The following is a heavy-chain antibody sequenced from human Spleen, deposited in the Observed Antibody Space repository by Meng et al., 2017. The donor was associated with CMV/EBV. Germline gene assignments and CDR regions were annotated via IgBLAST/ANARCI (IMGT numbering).Heavy chain of an antibody. CDR3: ARGGDGGFYYFDY. D-gene: IGHD4-23*01. V-gene: IGHV4-30-4*08. J-gene: IGHJ4*02. CDR1: GGSISSGDYY. Sequence: VALQESGPGLVKPSQTLSLTCTVSGGSISSGDYYWSWIRQPPGKGLEWIGYIYYSGSTYYNPSLKCRVTISVDTSKNQFSLKLSSVTAADTAVYYCARGGDGGFYYFDYWGQGTLVTVSS. CDR2: IYYSGST.